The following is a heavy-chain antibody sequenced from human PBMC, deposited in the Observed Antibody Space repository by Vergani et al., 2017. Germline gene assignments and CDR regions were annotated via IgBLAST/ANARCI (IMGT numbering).Heavy chain of an antibody. Sequence: QVQLVQSGAEVKKPGSSVKVSCKASGGTFSSYAISWVRQAPGQGLEWMGRSIPIFATANYAQKFQGRVTITADESTSTAYMELSSLRSEDTAVYYCASQLLYGSGGSCYCYYYYYGMDVWDQGTTVTVSS. D-gene: IGHD2-15*01. CDR1: GGTFSSYA. J-gene: IGHJ6*02. V-gene: IGHV1-69*13. CDR2: SIPIFATA. CDR3: ASQLLYGSGGSCYCYYYYYGMDV.